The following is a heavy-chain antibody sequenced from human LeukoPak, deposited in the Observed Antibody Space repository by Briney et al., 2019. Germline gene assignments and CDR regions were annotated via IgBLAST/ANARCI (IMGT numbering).Heavy chain of an antibody. CDR2: INHSGST. D-gene: IGHD3-3*01. CDR1: GGSFSGYY. Sequence: SETLSLTCAVYGGSFSGYYWSWIRQPPGKGLEWIGEINHSGSTNYNPSLKSRVTISVDTSKNQFSLKLSSVTAADTAVYYCARHLSYDFWSGYPGNWFDPWGQGTLVTVSS. V-gene: IGHV4-34*01. CDR3: ARHLSYDFWSGYPGNWFDP. J-gene: IGHJ5*02.